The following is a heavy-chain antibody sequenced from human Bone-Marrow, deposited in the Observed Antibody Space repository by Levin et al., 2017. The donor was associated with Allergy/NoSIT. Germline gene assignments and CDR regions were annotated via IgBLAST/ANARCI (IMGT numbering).Heavy chain of an antibody. CDR2: INNDSSTI. CDR1: GFSFSSNS. J-gene: IGHJ4*02. Sequence: GESLKISCVASGFSFSSNSMTWVRQAPGKGLEWVSYINNDSSTIYYADSVKGRFTISRDNTKRSLYLQVNSLKVEDSAVYYCAIRLGMAYWGQGALVTVSS. D-gene: IGHD5-24*01. V-gene: IGHV3-48*01. CDR3: AIRLGMAY.